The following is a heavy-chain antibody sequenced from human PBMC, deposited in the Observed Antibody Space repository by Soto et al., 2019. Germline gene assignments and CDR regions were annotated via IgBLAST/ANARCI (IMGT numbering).Heavy chain of an antibody. J-gene: IGHJ4*02. CDR3: VREFYDGDGYYGDY. V-gene: IGHV3-7*03. CDR2: IKEDGSDK. CDR1: GFTFTNYW. D-gene: IGHD3-3*01. Sequence: GGSLRLSCTASGFTFTNYWMTWVRQAPGKGPEWVANIKEDGSDKYYVDFVKGRFAISRDKARDSLFLQMNSLRAEDTAVYYCVREFYDGDGYYGDYWGQGTLVTVSS.